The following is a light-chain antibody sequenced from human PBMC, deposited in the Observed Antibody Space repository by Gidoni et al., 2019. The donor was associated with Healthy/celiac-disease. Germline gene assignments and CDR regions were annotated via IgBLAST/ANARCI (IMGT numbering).Light chain of an antibody. CDR3: QQSYSTPVT. CDR2: AAS. V-gene: IGKV1-39*01. CDR1: QNISSY. Sequence: DIQMTHSPSSLSASVGDRVTITCRASQNISSYLNWYQQKPGKAPKLLIYAASSLHSGVPSRFSGSGSGTDFTLTIRSLQPEDFATYYCQQSYSTPVTFGQGTKVEIK. J-gene: IGKJ1*01.